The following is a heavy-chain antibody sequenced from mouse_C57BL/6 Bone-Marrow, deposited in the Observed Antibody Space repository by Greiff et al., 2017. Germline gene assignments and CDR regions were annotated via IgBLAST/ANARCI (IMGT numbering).Heavy chain of an antibody. CDR3: TTFYCYTYFDD. D-gene: IGHD2-12*01. Sequence: EVKLMESGAELVRPGASVKLSCTASGFNIKDYYMHWVKQRPEQGLEWIGRIDPEDGDTEYAPKFQGKATMPADTSSNTAYLQLSSLTSEDTAVYYCTTFYCYTYFDDWGQGTTLPVSS. J-gene: IGHJ2*01. CDR2: IDPEDGDT. V-gene: IGHV14-1*01. CDR1: GFNIKDYY.